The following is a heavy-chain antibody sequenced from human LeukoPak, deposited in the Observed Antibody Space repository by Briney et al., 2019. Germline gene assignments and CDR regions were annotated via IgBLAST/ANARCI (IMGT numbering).Heavy chain of an antibody. D-gene: IGHD2-2*01. V-gene: IGHV1-46*01. CDR2: INPSGGST. J-gene: IGHJ4*02. CDR3: ARGPSYQVHDY. Sequence: ASVKVSCKASGYTFTSYYMHWVRQVPGQGPERMGIINPSGGSTGYAQKFQGRVTMTRDMSTSTVYMELSSLRSEDTAVYYCARGPSYQVHDYWGQGTLVTVSS. CDR1: GYTFTSYY.